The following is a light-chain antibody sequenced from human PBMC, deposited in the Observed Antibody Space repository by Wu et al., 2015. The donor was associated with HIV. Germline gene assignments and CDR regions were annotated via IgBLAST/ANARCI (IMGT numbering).Light chain of an antibody. V-gene: IGKV3-11*01. J-gene: IGKJ4*01. CDR3: QQYTQWPPLT. Sequence: EIVLTQSPATLSLSPGERATLSCRASQSVSNYLTWYQQKPGQAPRLLIYDASNRVTGIPARFSGSGFGTDFTLTISGLRSDDVAIYYCQQYTQWPPLTFGGGTRVEIK. CDR1: QSVSNY. CDR2: DAS.